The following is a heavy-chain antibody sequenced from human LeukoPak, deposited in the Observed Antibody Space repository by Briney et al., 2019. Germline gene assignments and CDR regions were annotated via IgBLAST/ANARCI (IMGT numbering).Heavy chain of an antibody. V-gene: IGHV3-30-3*01. J-gene: IGHJ4*02. D-gene: IGHD3-10*02. CDR1: GFTLSSYA. CDR2: ISYDGSIK. Sequence: PGRSLRLPCAASGFTLSSYAMHWVRQAPGKGLEWVAVISYDGSIKYYANSVKGRFNISTDISKSTLSLQMNSLRPEDTALYYCARDLSNVPGQYWGQGTLVTVSS. CDR3: ARDLSNVPGQY.